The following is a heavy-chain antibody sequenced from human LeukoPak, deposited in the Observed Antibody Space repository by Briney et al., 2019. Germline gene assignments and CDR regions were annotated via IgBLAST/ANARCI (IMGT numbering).Heavy chain of an antibody. CDR2: INPNSGGT. CDR3: ARDPSLXXXVDY. J-gene: IGHJ4*02. Sequence: VASVKVSCKASGYTFTGYYMHWVRQAPGQGLEWMGWINPNSGGTNYAQKFQGRVTMTRDTSISTAYMELSRLRSDDTAVYYCARDPSLXXXVDYWGQGTLVTVSS. V-gene: IGHV1-2*02. D-gene: IGHD3-10*01. CDR1: GYTFTGYY.